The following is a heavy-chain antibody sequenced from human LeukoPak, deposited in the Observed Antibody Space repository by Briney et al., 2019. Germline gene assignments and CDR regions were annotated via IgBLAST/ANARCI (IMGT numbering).Heavy chain of an antibody. Sequence: GGSLRLSCAASGFTFSTYWIHWVRHAPGKGLVWVSRINIDGSITNYADSVKGRFTISRDNAKNTLYLQMNDLRAEDTAVYYCARAGSFRFDYWGQGTLVTVSS. CDR1: GFTFSTYW. D-gene: IGHD3-10*01. V-gene: IGHV3-74*01. J-gene: IGHJ4*02. CDR3: ARAGSFRFDY. CDR2: INIDGSIT.